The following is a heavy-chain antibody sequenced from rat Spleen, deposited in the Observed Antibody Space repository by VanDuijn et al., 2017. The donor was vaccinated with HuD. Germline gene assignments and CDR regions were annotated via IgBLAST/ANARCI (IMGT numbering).Heavy chain of an antibody. V-gene: IGHV5-29*01. D-gene: IGHD1-6*01. CDR3: ARGGFFRY. CDR2: ISYDGSST. Sequence: EVQLVESDGGLVQPGRSLKLSCAASGFTFSDYYMAWVRQAPTKGLEWVATISYDGSSTYYRDSVKGRFTVSRDTAQNILYLQMNSLRSEETATYYCARGGFFRYWGQGTLVTVSS. J-gene: IGHJ3*01. CDR1: GFTFSDYY.